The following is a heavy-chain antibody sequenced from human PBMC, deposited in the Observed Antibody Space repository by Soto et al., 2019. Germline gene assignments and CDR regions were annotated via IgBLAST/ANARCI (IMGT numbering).Heavy chain of an antibody. CDR1: GYTFTTFG. CDR3: ARSPRVIVTAKGTLDF. Sequence: VQLVQSGGEVKKPGASVKVSCKASGYTFTTFGITWVRQVPGQGLEWLGWISTSTGNTNYAQNLQGRLTLTTDTSTRTAYMELRSLTSDDTAVYYCARSPRVIVTAKGTLDFWGQGTLITVSS. CDR2: ISTSTGNT. J-gene: IGHJ4*02. V-gene: IGHV1-18*04. D-gene: IGHD2-21*02.